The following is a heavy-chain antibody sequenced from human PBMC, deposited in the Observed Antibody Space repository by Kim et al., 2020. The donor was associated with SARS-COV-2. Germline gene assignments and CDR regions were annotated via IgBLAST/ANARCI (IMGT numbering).Heavy chain of an antibody. J-gene: IGHJ5*02. CDR2: INHSGST. V-gene: IGHV4-34*01. Sequence: SETLSLTCAVYGGSFSGYYWSWIRQPPGKGLEWIGEINHSGSTNYNPSLKSRVTISVDTSKNQFSLKLSSVTAADTAVYYCARGRIVLLWFGESPSWFDPWGQGTLVTVSS. CDR3: ARGRIVLLWFGESPSWFDP. D-gene: IGHD3-10*01. CDR1: GGSFSGYY.